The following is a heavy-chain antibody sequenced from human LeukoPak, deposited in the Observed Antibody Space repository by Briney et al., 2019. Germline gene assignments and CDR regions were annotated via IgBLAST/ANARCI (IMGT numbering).Heavy chain of an antibody. CDR2: INHSGST. CDR1: GYSISSGYY. J-gene: IGHJ6*03. D-gene: IGHD3-10*01. V-gene: IGHV4-38-2*02. CDR3: ARRGPMVRGVFYYYYYYMDV. Sequence: SETLSLTCTVSGYSISSGYYWSWIRQPPGKGLEWIGEINHSGSTNYNPSLKSRVTISVDTSKNQFSLKLSSVTAADTAVYYCARRGPMVRGVFYYYYYYMDVWGKGTTVTISS.